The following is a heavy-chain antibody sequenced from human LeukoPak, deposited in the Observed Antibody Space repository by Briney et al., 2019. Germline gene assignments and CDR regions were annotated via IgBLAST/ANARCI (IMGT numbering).Heavy chain of an antibody. J-gene: IGHJ4*02. CDR2: IYHSGST. Sequence: SGTLSLTCAVSGGSISSSNWWSWVRQPPGKGLEWIGEIYHSGSTNYNPSLKSRVTISVDKSKNQFSLKLSSVTAADTAVYYCARLDSSGYYLDYYFDYWGQGTLVTVSS. D-gene: IGHD3-22*01. CDR1: GGSISSSNW. V-gene: IGHV4-4*02. CDR3: ARLDSSGYYLDYYFDY.